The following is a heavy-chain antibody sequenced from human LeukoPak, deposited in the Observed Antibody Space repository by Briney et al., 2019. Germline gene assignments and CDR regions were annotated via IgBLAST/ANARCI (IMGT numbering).Heavy chain of an antibody. CDR2: ISGSGGST. Sequence: GGSLRLSCAASGFTFSSYAMSWVRQAPGKGLEWVSAISGSGGSTYYADSVKGRFTISIDNSKNTLYLQMNSLRAEDTGVYYCSKDGRGYSYGYGSHFDYWGQGTLVTVS. V-gene: IGHV3-23*01. J-gene: IGHJ4*02. CDR3: SKDGRGYSYGYGSHFDY. D-gene: IGHD5-18*01. CDR1: GFTFSSYA.